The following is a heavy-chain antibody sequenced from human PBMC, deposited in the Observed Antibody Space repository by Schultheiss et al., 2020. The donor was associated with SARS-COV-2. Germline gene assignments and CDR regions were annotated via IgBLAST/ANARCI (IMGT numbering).Heavy chain of an antibody. CDR3: ARDRSGYGYFDY. D-gene: IGHD5-12*01. J-gene: IGHJ4*02. V-gene: IGHV4-31*03. Sequence: SETLSLTCTVSGGSISSGGHYWSWIRQHPGKGLEWIGYIYYTGSTYYNPSLKSRVTISVATSKNQFSLKLSSVTAADTAVYYCARDRSGYGYFDYWGQGTLVTVSS. CDR1: GGSISSGGHY. CDR2: IYYTGST.